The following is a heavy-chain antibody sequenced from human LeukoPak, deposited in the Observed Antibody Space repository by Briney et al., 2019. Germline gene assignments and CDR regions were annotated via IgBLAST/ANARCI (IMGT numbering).Heavy chain of an antibody. J-gene: IGHJ4*02. CDR3: ARDRLTSGSYFFDY. CDR2: IDVRGDSI. D-gene: IGHD1-26*01. Sequence: GGSLRLSCAASGFVFSDYCMTWIRQAPGKGLEWVAHIDVRGDSILYADSVKGRFTISRDNAKNSMYLQMNSLRAEDTAVYYCARDRLTSGSYFFDYWGQGTLVTVSS. V-gene: IGHV3-11*04. CDR1: GFVFSDYC.